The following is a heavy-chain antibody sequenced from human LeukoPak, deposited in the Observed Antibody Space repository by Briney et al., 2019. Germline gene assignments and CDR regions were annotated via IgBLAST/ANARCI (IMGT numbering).Heavy chain of an antibody. V-gene: IGHV4-39*07. CDR1: GGSFSSTSYY. J-gene: IGHJ5*01. CDR3: ARLYYYDSGTFYNGLDS. CDR2: IYHTGST. Sequence: SETLSLTCTVSGGSFSSTSYYWGWIRQPPGKGLEWIANIYHTGSTYYNPSLKSRVTISVDTSANQFSLKLNSVTAADTAVYYCARLYYYDSGTFYNGLDSWGQGTLVTVSS. D-gene: IGHD3-10*01.